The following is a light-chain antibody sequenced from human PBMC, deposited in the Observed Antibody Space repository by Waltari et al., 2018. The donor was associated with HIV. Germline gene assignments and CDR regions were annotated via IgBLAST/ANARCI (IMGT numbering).Light chain of an antibody. J-gene: IGKJ1*01. CDR2: WAA. Sequence: DIVMTQSPDSLAQSLGERATINCKSSHTIFYSSKNKNYLAWYQQKPGQSPKWLIYWAATRDSGVPERFSGSGSWTDFTLTISGLQSEDVAVYFCQQYYTSPPTFGQGTKVEIK. CDR1: HTIFYSSKNKNY. V-gene: IGKV4-1*01. CDR3: QQYYTSPPT.